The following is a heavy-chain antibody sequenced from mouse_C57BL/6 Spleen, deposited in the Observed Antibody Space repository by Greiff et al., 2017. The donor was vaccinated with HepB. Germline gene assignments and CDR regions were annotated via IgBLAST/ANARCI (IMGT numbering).Heavy chain of an antibody. CDR2: ISYDGSN. J-gene: IGHJ2*01. Sequence: EVKLQESGPGLVKPSPSLSLTCSVTGYSITSGYYWNWIRQFPGNKLEWMGYISYDGSNNYNPSLKNRIAITRDTSKNQFFLKLNSVTTEDTATYYCAREKETVVAPFDYWGQGTTLTVSS. D-gene: IGHD1-1*01. V-gene: IGHV3-6*01. CDR3: AREKETVVAPFDY. CDR1: GYSITSGYY.